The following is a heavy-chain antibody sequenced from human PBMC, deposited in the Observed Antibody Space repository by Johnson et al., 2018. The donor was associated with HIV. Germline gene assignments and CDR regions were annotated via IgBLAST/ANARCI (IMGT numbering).Heavy chain of an antibody. CDR1: GFTFSSYV. D-gene: IGHD1-26*01. Sequence: QVQLVESGGGVVQPGRSLRLSCAASGFTFSSYVMHWVRQAPGKGLEWVAVISYDGSNKYYAESVKGRFTISRDNSKNTLYVQMNSLRAEDTAAYYCAKGRWELLAGAFDIWGQGTTVTVSS. CDR2: ISYDGSNK. J-gene: IGHJ3*02. CDR3: AKGRWELLAGAFDI. V-gene: IGHV3-30*18.